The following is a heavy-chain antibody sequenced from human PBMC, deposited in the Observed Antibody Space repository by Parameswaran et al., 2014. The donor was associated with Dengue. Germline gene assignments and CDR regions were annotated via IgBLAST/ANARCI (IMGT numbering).Heavy chain of an antibody. D-gene: IGHD6-19*01. V-gene: IGHV3-30*18. Sequence: VRQAPGKGLEWVAVISYDGSNKYYADSVKGRFTISRDNSKNTLYLQMNSLRAEDTAVYYCAKDEENSSGWYSSLGYYYYYYMDVWGKGTTVTVSS. CDR3: AKDEENSSGWYSSLGYYYYYYMDV. CDR2: ISYDGSNK. J-gene: IGHJ6*03.